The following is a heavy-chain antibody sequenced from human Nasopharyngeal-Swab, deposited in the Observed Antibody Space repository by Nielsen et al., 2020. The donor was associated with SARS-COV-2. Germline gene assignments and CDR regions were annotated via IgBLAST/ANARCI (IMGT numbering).Heavy chain of an antibody. D-gene: IGHD3-10*01. CDR1: GGSISSGGYY. CDR3: ARVHGSGSYWDYYYYMDV. V-gene: IGHV4-31*03. Sequence: LRLSCTVSGGSISSGGYYWSWIRQHPGKGLEWIGYIYYSGSTYYNPSLKSRVTISVDTSKNQFSLKLSSVTAADTAVYYCARVHGSGSYWDYYYYMDVWGKGTTVTVSS. J-gene: IGHJ6*03. CDR2: IYYSGST.